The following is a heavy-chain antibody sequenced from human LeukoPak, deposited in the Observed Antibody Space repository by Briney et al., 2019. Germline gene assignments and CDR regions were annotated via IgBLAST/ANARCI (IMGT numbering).Heavy chain of an antibody. CDR2: IGYDGRNK. CDR3: AKDNAYYYTDY. V-gene: IGHV3-30*02. D-gene: IGHD3-10*01. Sequence: GGSLRLSCAASGLTFSSYGIHWVRQAPGKGLEWVTFIGYDGRNKYYADSVKGRFTISRDNSKNTLYLQMNSLRAEDTAVYYCAKDNAYYYTDYWGQGTLVTVSS. CDR1: GLTFSSYG. J-gene: IGHJ4*02.